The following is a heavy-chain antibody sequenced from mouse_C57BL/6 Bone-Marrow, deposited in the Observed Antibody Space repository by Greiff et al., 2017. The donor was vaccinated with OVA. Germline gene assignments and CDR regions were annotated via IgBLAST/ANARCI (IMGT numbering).Heavy chain of an antibody. CDR1: GYSFTGYY. Sequence: VQLKESGPELVKPGASVKISCKASGYSFTGYYMNWVKQSPEKSLEWIGEINPSTGGTTYNQKFKAKATLTVDKSSSTAYMQLKSLTSEDSAVYYCARHYSNHADFDYWGQGTTLTVSS. J-gene: IGHJ2*01. V-gene: IGHV1-42*01. CDR3: ARHYSNHADFDY. D-gene: IGHD2-5*01. CDR2: INPSTGGT.